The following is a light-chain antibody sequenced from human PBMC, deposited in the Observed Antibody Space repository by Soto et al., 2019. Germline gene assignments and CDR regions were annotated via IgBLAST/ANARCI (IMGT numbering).Light chain of an antibody. J-gene: IGKJ2*01. CDR3: QQRFTWPST. V-gene: IGKV3-11*01. CDR1: QSVSSS. CDR2: DAS. Sequence: EIVLPQSPATLSLSPGESATLSCRASQSVSSSLAWYQQKTGKAPRLLIYDASNSATGIPARFSVSGSWTDFTLSLSSLEPEDFAVYDCQQRFTWPSTFGQGTMLEIK.